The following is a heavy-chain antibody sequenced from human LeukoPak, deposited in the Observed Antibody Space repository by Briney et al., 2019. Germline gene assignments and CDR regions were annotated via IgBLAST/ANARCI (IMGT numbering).Heavy chain of an antibody. CDR2: IYYTGST. D-gene: IGHD3-3*01. Sequence: SETLSLTCTVSGGSISSSGYYWGWIRQPPGKGLEWIGNIYYTGSTYYNPSLKSRVTISLDTSKNQFSLKLSSVTAADTAVYYCASITIFGVPHDNDYMDVWGKGTTVTVSS. V-gene: IGHV4-39*07. CDR1: GGSISSSGYY. J-gene: IGHJ6*03. CDR3: ASITIFGVPHDNDYMDV.